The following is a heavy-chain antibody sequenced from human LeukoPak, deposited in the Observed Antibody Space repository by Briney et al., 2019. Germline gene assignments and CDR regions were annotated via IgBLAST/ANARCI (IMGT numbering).Heavy chain of an antibody. V-gene: IGHV1-46*01. J-gene: IGHJ3*02. CDR2: INPSGGST. CDR3: ASSVPDDAFDI. D-gene: IGHD6-19*01. Sequence: ALVKVSCKASGYTFTSYYMHWVRQAPGQGLEWMGIINPSGGSTSYAQKFQGRVTMTRDTSTSTVYMELSSLRSEDTAVYYCASSVPDDAFDIWGQGTMVTVSS. CDR1: GYTFTSYY.